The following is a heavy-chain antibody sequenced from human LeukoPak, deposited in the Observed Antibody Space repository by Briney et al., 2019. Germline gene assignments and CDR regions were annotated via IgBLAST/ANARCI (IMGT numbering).Heavy chain of an antibody. D-gene: IGHD3-9*01. Sequence: SVKVSCKASGGTFSSYAISWVRQAPGQGLEWMGGIIPIFGTANYAQKFQGRVTITADESTSTAYMELSSLRSEDTAVYYCARGRGLRYFDWLPRDDAFDIWGQGTMVTVSS. CDR3: ARGRGLRYFDWLPRDDAFDI. CDR1: GGTFSSYA. CDR2: IIPIFGTA. V-gene: IGHV1-69*13. J-gene: IGHJ3*02.